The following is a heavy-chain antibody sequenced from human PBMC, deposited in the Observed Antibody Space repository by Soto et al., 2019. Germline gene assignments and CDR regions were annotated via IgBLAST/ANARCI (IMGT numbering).Heavy chain of an antibody. CDR1: GGSISSGGYY. J-gene: IGHJ3*02. D-gene: IGHD5-18*01. CDR2: IYYSGST. V-gene: IGHV4-31*03. CDR3: ARDSHVDTAGLSAFDI. Sequence: SETLSLTCTVSGGSISSGGYYWSWILQHPGKGLEWIGYIYYSGSTYYNPSLKSRVTISVDTSKNQFSLKLSSVTAADTAVYYCARDSHVDTAGLSAFDIWGQGTMVTVSS.